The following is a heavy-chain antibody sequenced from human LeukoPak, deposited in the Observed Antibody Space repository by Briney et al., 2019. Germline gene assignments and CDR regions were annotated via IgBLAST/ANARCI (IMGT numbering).Heavy chain of an antibody. D-gene: IGHD3-10*01. CDR2: IYHSGTT. CDR3: ARDSPRYYYGSGSFKRFDY. V-gene: IGHV4-30-4*07. CDR1: GVAISRGGYA. Sequence: PSETLSLTCAVSGVAISRGGYAWNWIRQPPGKGLEWIAYIYHSGTTYYNPSLKSRATISVDTSKNQFSLKLSSVTAADTAVYYCARDSPRYYYGSGSFKRFDYWGQGTLVAVSS. J-gene: IGHJ4*02.